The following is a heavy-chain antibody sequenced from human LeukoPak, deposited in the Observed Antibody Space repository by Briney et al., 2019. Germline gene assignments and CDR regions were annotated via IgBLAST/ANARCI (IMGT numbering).Heavy chain of an antibody. CDR3: ARGGRPYYGSGSYPDY. J-gene: IGHJ4*02. D-gene: IGHD3-10*01. CDR2: ISYDGSNK. V-gene: IGHV3-30*04. CDR1: GFTFSSYA. Sequence: PGRSLRLSCAASGFTFSSYAMHWVRQAPGKGLEWVAVISYDGSNKYYADSVKGRFTISRDNSKNTLCLQMNSLRAEDTAVYYCARGGRPYYGSGSYPDYWGQGTLVTVSS.